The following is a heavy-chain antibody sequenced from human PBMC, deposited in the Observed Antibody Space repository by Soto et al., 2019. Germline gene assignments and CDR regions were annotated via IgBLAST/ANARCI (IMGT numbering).Heavy chain of an antibody. J-gene: IGHJ4*02. V-gene: IGHV3-23*01. CDR2: ISGSGGST. Sequence: TGGSLRLSCAASGFTFSSYAMSWVRQAPGKGLDWVSAISGSGGSTYYADSVKGRFTISRDNSKNTLYLQMNSLRAEDTAVYYCAKHDRGSGSPTFPHFDYWGQGTLVTVSS. D-gene: IGHD3-10*01. CDR3: AKHDRGSGSPTFPHFDY. CDR1: GFTFSSYA.